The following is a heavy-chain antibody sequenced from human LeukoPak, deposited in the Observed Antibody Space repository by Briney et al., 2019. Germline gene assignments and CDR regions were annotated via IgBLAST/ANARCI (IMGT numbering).Heavy chain of an antibody. CDR2: ISAYNGNT. D-gene: IGHD3-22*01. CDR1: GYTFTSYG. J-gene: IGHJ5*02. Sequence: ASVKVSCKASGYTFTSYGISWVRQAPGQGLEWMGWISAYNGNTNYAQKLQGRVTMTTDTSTSTAYMELRSLRSDDTAVYYCASRSGTYYYDSSGYPGPWGQGTLVTVSS. CDR3: ASRSGTYYYDSSGYPGP. V-gene: IGHV1-18*01.